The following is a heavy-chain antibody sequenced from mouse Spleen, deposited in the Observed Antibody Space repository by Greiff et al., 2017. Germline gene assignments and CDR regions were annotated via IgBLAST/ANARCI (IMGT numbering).Heavy chain of an antibody. D-gene: IGHD1-1*02. CDR3: ASGGYGNY. J-gene: IGHJ2*01. V-gene: IGHV1-42*01. Sequence: VQLQQSGPELVKPGASVKISCKASGYSFTGYYMNWVKQSPEKSLEWIGEINPSTGGTTYNQKFKAKATLTVDKSSSTAYMQLKSLTSEDSAVYYCASGGYGNYWGQGTTLTVSS. CDR2: INPSTGGT. CDR1: GYSFTGYY.